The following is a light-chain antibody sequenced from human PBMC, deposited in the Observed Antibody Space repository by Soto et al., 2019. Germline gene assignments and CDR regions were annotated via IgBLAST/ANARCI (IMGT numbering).Light chain of an antibody. CDR1: QCVSRY. J-gene: IGKJ4*01. Sequence: EIVLTQSPATLSLSPGVGATLSCRASQCVSRYLACFQQNPGHAPWLLIYDASCRATGIPARFSGSGSGTDFTLTISSLEPEDFAGYYCQQRSDRPSTFGGGTKVQIK. V-gene: IGKV3-11*01. CDR2: DAS. CDR3: QQRSDRPST.